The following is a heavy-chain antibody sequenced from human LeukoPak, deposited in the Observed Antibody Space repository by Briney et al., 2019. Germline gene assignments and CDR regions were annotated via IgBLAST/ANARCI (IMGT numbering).Heavy chain of an antibody. J-gene: IGHJ4*02. CDR1: GGSFSGYY. Sequence: SETLSLTCAVYGGSFSGYYWSWIRQPPGKGLEWTGEINHSGSTNYNPSLKSRVTISVDTSKNQFSLKLSSVTAADTAVYYCARRGRPFDYWGQGTLVTVSS. V-gene: IGHV4-34*01. CDR2: INHSGST. D-gene: IGHD6-6*01. CDR3: ARRGRPFDY.